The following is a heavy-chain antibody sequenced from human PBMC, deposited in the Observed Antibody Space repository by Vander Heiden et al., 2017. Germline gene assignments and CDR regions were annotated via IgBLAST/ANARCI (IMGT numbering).Heavy chain of an antibody. CDR1: GGDISSSNW. CDR3: ARGTGIAAAGTGFDY. J-gene: IGHJ4*02. Sequence: QMQLQQSDTGLVKPSGTVSLTCAVSGGDISSSNWWSWLPAPPGKGLEWIGAIYHSGSTNYNPSLKSRVTISVDKSKNQFSLKLSSVTAADTAVYYCARGTGIAAAGTGFDYWGQGTLVTVSS. CDR2: IYHSGST. V-gene: IGHV4-4*02. D-gene: IGHD6-13*01.